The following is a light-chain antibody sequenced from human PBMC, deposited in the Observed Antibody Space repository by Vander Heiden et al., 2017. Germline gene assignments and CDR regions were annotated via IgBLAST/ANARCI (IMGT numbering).Light chain of an antibody. CDR3: QQDDSFPWT. Sequence: AICMTKPPSLPPASTGDRVDISGRMGQGSSSYLAWYQQKPGKAPGLLSYAAATVQSGVASRFSGSGSGTGVTLTSSCLESEGFATYYSQQDDSFPWTCGQGTKVEIK. CDR1: QGSSSY. CDR2: AAA. J-gene: IGKJ1*01. V-gene: IGKV1D-8*02.